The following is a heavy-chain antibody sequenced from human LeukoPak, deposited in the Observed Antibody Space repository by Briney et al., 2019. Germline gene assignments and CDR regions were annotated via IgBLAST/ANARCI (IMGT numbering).Heavy chain of an antibody. CDR3: ARDGRMATTDTEQFDY. CDR2: IKQDGSEK. CDR1: GFTFVSHW. D-gene: IGHD5-24*01. Sequence: GGSLSLSCVASGFTFVSHWMTWVRQAPGKGLEWVANIKQDGSEKYYVDSVKGRFTISRDNAKNSLYLQMNSLRAEDTAVYYCARDGRMATTDTEQFDYWGQGTLVTVSS. V-gene: IGHV3-7*01. J-gene: IGHJ4*02.